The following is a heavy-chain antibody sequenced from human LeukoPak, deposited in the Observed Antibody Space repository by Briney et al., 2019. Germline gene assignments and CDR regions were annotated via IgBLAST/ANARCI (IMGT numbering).Heavy chain of an antibody. Sequence: ASVKVSCKASGYTFTSYAMHWVRQAPGQGLEWMGWISAYNGNTNYAQKLQGRVTMTTDTSTSTAYRELRSLRSDDTAVYYCARDSIRWFGELLYYYGMDVWGQGTTVTVSS. CDR3: ARDSIRWFGELLYYYGMDV. V-gene: IGHV1-18*01. J-gene: IGHJ6*02. D-gene: IGHD3-10*01. CDR2: ISAYNGNT. CDR1: GYTFTSYA.